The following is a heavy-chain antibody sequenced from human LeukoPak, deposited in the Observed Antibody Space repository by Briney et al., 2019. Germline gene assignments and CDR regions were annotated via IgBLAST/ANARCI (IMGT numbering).Heavy chain of an antibody. D-gene: IGHD3-16*01. J-gene: IGHJ3*01. CDR3: ARYYDPPVGDAFDL. CDR2: ISPDGSEK. V-gene: IGHV3-7*01. CDR1: GLRLRRDW. Sequence: GGSLRLSCAVSGLRLRRDWMSWVRQAPGKGLECVATISPDGSEKFYVDAVKGRFIISRDNGKNSLYVQLNSLRADDTAVYYCARYYDPPVGDAFDLWGQGTMVTVSS.